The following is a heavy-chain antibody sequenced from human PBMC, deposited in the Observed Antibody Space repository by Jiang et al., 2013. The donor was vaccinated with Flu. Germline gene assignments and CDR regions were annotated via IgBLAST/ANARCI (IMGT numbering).Heavy chain of an antibody. D-gene: IGHD1-1*01. CDR3: ARDLSTTHDPPEGGYFDL. CDR1: GFTFTDYG. Sequence: SGAEVKKPGASVKVSCKTSGFTFTDYGFSWVRQAPGQGLEWMGWISAANDNTHYAQNLQGRVTLTTDTSTSTVFMELRSLTSDDTAIYYCARDLSTTHDPPEGGYFDLWGRGTLVTVSS. V-gene: IGHV1-18*01. CDR2: ISAANDNT. J-gene: IGHJ2*01.